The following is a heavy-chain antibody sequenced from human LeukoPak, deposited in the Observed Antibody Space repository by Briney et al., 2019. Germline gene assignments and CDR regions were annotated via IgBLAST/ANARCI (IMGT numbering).Heavy chain of an antibody. D-gene: IGHD2-2*01. CDR3: AKGGTVYCSNTGCYPDY. Sequence: GRSLRLSCAASGFTFSNYGMHWVRQAPGKGLEWVAFISYDGSNKDCADSVKGRCTISRDTSENTLHLQMNSLRTEDTAVYYCAKGGTVYCSNTGCYPDYWGQGTLVTVSS. J-gene: IGHJ4*02. V-gene: IGHV3-30*18. CDR2: ISYDGSNK. CDR1: GFTFSNYG.